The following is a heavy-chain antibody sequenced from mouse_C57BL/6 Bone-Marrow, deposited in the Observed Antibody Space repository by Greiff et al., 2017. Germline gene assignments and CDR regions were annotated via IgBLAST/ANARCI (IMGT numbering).Heavy chain of an antibody. CDR3: ARGYSWFAY. J-gene: IGHJ3*01. CDR1: GYTFTSYW. Sequence: QVQLKESGPELVKPGASVKISCKASGYTFTSYWITWVKQRPGQGLEWIGDIYPGSGSTNYNEKFKSKATLTVDTSSSTAYMQLSSLTSEDSAVYYCARGYSWFAYWGQGTLVTVSA. CDR2: IYPGSGST. V-gene: IGHV1-55*01. D-gene: IGHD2-3*01.